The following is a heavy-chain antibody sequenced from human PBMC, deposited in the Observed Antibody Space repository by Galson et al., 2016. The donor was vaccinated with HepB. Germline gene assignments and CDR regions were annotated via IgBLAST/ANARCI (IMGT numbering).Heavy chain of an antibody. CDR1: GYSFTNYD. CDR3: ARGGVRGGEDY. Sequence: SVKVSCKASGYSFTNYDINWVRQATGRGLEWVGWVNPDNGNTGYAQELQGRVTLTRDTSINTVYLEVSSLRSEDTAVYYCARGGVRGGEDYWGQGTLVTVSS. D-gene: IGHD3-10*01. CDR2: VNPDNGNT. V-gene: IGHV1-8*01. J-gene: IGHJ4*02.